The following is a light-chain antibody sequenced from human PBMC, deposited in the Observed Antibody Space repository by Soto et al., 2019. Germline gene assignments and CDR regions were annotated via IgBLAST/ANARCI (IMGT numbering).Light chain of an antibody. CDR2: SAS. V-gene: IGKV1-39*01. CDR1: KSISNY. CDR3: QQSYRTPIT. J-gene: IGKJ5*01. Sequence: DIQMTQSPSSLSASVGDRVTITCRASKSISNYLNWYQQKPGKAPNLLIYSASTLQSGVPSRFSGSGSGTDFTLNISSLQPEDFATYYCQQSYRTPITFGQGTRLEIK.